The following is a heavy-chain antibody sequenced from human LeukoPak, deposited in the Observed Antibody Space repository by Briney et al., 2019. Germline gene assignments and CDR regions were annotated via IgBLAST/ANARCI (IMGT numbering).Heavy chain of an antibody. Sequence: PSETLSLTCTVSGGSISSYYWSWIRQPPGKGLEWIASVYYSGSSYYNPSLRSRVTISVDTSKHQFSLRLTSVTAADTAVYYCARSPCSGGDCYIYYYYYYMDVWGKGTTVTVSS. CDR1: GGSISSYY. J-gene: IGHJ6*03. V-gene: IGHV4-39*07. CDR3: ARSPCSGGDCYIYYYYYYMDV. CDR2: VYYSGSS. D-gene: IGHD2-15*01.